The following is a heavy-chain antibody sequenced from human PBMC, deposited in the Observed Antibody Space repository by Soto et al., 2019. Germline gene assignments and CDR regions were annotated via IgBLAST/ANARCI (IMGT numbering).Heavy chain of an antibody. CDR2: ISAYNGNT. J-gene: IGHJ3*02. CDR3: AREGSVSSGYYSEPDAFDI. V-gene: IGHV1-18*01. CDR1: GYTFTSYG. D-gene: IGHD3-22*01. Sequence: ASVKVSCKASGYTFTSYGISWVGQAPGQGLEWMGWISAYNGNTNYAQKLQGRVTMTTDTSTSTAYMELRSLRSDDTAVYYCAREGSVSSGYYSEPDAFDIWGQGTMVTVSS.